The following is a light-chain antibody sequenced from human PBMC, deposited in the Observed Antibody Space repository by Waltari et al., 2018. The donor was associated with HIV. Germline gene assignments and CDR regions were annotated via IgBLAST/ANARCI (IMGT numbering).Light chain of an antibody. CDR3: QQSYNTPPYT. Sequence: DIQMTQSPSSLSASVGDRVTITCRASQTITTYLNWYQQKPGKAPKLLIYDASSLQSGVPSRCSGSGSGTDFIFTISSLQPEDFATYYCQQSYNTPPYTFGQGTKLEIK. V-gene: IGKV1-39*01. CDR1: QTITTY. CDR2: DAS. J-gene: IGKJ2*01.